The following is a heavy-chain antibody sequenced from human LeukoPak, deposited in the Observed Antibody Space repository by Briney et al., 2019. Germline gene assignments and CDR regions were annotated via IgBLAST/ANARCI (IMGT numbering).Heavy chain of an antibody. Sequence: PGGSLRLSCAASGFTFSSYWMSWVRQAPGKGLEWVANIKQDGSEKYYVDSVKGRFTISRDNAKDSLYLQMNSLRAEDTAVYYCASYDSSGYYSDYWGQGTLVTVSS. CDR1: GFTFSSYW. CDR2: IKQDGSEK. J-gene: IGHJ4*02. CDR3: ASYDSSGYYSDY. V-gene: IGHV3-7*01. D-gene: IGHD3-22*01.